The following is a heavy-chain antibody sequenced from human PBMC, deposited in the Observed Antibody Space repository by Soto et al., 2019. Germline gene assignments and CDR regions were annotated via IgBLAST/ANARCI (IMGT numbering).Heavy chain of an antibody. CDR3: AGDDMSGYYWAIAY. D-gene: IGHD3-22*01. CDR1: GYTFTMYG. J-gene: IGHJ4*02. V-gene: IGHV1-18*03. CDR2: TRADNGDV. Sequence: QAHLVQSGGEVKKPGASVKVSCKASGYTFTMYGLSWVRQAPGQGPEWMGWTRADNGDVRYAEKFRGTLTLTTDPPTNPAYIELRSLRSDDMAVYYCAGDDMSGYYWAIAYCGRGALCTVAS.